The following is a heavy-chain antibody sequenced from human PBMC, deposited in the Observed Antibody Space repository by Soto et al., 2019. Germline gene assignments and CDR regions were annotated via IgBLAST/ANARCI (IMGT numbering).Heavy chain of an antibody. D-gene: IGHD3-22*01. CDR1: GFSFSSSE. V-gene: IGHV3-48*03. Sequence: EVQLVESGGDLVQPGGSLRLSCAASGFSFSSSEMNWVRQAPGKGLQWVSHISQGGTTIYYADSVKERFTISRDNAKNSLYLKMNNLRAEDMALYYCARVGGRNAYYYFDLWGRGTLVTVSS. CDR3: ARVGGRNAYYYFDL. J-gene: IGHJ2*01. CDR2: ISQGGTTI.